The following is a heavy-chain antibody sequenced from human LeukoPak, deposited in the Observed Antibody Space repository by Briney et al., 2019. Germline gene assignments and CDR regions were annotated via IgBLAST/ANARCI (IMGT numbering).Heavy chain of an antibody. CDR1: GGSFSGYY. J-gene: IGHJ4*02. V-gene: IGHV4-34*01. D-gene: IGHD3-10*01. CDR2: INHSGST. Sequence: SETLSLTCAVCGGSFSGYYWSWIRQPPGKGLEWIGEINHSGSTNYNPSLKSRVTISVDTSKNQFSLKLSSVTAADTAVYYCARGDNREAQRAFDYWGQGTLVTVSS. CDR3: ARGDNREAQRAFDY.